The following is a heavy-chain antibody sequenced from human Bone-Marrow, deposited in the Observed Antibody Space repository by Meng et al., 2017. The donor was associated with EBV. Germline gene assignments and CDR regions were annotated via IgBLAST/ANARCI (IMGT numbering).Heavy chain of an antibody. CDR1: GLTFSSYS. CDR3: ARVKYDILTGYYV. V-gene: IGHV3-21*01. J-gene: IGHJ4*02. D-gene: IGHD3-9*01. CDR2: ISSSSSYI. Sequence: EVQLVESGXXLVSPGGXLSLSGPASGLTFSSYSMNWVRQAPGKALEWVSSISSSSSYIYYADSVKGRFTISRDNAKNSLYLQMNSLRAEDTAVYYCARVKYDILTGYYVWGQGTLVTVSS.